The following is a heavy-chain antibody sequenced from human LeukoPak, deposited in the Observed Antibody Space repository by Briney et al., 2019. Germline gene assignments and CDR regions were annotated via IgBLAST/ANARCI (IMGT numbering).Heavy chain of an antibody. Sequence: PSETLSLTCTVSGGSISPYYWSWIRQPPGKGLECIGGIYYSGSTNYNPSLKSRVTISLDTSRNQFSLKLTSVTAADTAVYYCARGERSTSPFDYWGQGTLVTVSS. CDR2: IYYSGST. J-gene: IGHJ4*02. D-gene: IGHD2-2*01. CDR1: GGSISPYY. CDR3: ARGERSTSPFDY. V-gene: IGHV4-59*01.